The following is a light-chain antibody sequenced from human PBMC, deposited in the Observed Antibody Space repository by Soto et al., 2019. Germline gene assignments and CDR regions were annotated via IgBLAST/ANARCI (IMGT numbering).Light chain of an antibody. Sequence: DIVLTQSPATLSLSRGERATLACRASQSVSTYLAWYQQRPGQAPRLLIYDASNRATGIPARFSGSGSGTDFTLTISSLEPEDFAIYYCQQRSGWYTFGQGTKVDI. J-gene: IGKJ2*01. CDR3: QQRSGWYT. CDR2: DAS. CDR1: QSVSTY. V-gene: IGKV3-11*01.